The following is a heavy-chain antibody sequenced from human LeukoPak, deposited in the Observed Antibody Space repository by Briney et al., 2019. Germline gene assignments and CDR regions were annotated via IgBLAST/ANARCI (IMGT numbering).Heavy chain of an antibody. V-gene: IGHV1-2*02. CDR3: ARLPSDTAMALYYYYGMDV. J-gene: IGHJ6*02. D-gene: IGHD5-18*01. CDR2: INPNSGGT. CDR1: GYTFTGYY. Sequence: ASVKVSCKASGYTFTGYYMHWVRRAPGQGLEWMGWINPNSGGTNYAQKFQGRVTMTRDTSISTAYMELSRLRSDDTAVYYCARLPSDTAMALYYYYGMDVWGQGTTVTVSS.